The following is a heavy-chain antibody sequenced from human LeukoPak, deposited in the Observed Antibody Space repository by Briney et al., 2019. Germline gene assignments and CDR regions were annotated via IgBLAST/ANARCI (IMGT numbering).Heavy chain of an antibody. CDR2: IWYDGSKE. J-gene: IGHJ6*02. CDR1: EFTFSSYG. D-gene: IGHD1-1*01. CDR3: ARDSRPWNDDYYGLDV. V-gene: IGHV3-33*01. Sequence: PGGSLRLSCAASEFTFSSYGMHWVRQAPGKGLEWVAVIWYDGSKEYYADSVKGRFAISRDNSKNTLYLQMNSLRAEDTAVYYCARDSRPWNDDYYGLDVWGQGTTVTVSS.